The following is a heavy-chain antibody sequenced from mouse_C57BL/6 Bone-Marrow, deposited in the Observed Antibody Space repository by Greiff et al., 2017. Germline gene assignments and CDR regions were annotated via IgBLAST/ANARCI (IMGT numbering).Heavy chain of an antibody. Sequence: VQGVESGGGLVKPGGSLKLSCAASGFTFSDYGMHWVRQAPEKGLEWVAYISSGSSTLYYADTVKGRFTISRDNAKNTLFLQMTSLRSEDTAMYYCARTANSYYYAMDYWGQGTSVTVSS. CDR2: ISSGSSTL. V-gene: IGHV5-17*01. D-gene: IGHD3-3*01. CDR1: GFTFSDYG. J-gene: IGHJ4*01. CDR3: ARTANSYYYAMDY.